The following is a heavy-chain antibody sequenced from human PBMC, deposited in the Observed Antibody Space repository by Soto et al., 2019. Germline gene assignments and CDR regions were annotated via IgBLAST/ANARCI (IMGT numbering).Heavy chain of an antibody. D-gene: IGHD2-8*02. CDR1: GYSFTIYW. CDR3: ASGGVGSLYYSGMDV. J-gene: IGHJ6*02. V-gene: IGHV5-51*01. Sequence: GESLKVSCKGSGYSFTIYWIGWVRQMPGKGLEWMGIIYPGDSDTRYSPSFQGQVTISADKSISTAYLQWSSLKASDTALYSCASGGVGSLYYSGMDVRGHGTTVTVP. CDR2: IYPGDSDT.